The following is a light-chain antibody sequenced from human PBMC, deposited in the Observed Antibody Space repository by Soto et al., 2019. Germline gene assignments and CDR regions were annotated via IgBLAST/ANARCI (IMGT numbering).Light chain of an antibody. Sequence: DIRMTQYPSFLSASVGDRVTMTCGASQAISNYLNWYQKKKGKAPNLLIFGAKTLQSGVPSRLSGSGCGTDFTMKISRVEAEDVVVYYCMQALQRPRTFGQGTKVDI. CDR2: GAK. CDR3: MQALQRPRT. V-gene: IGKV1-39*02. J-gene: IGKJ1*01. CDR1: QAISNY.